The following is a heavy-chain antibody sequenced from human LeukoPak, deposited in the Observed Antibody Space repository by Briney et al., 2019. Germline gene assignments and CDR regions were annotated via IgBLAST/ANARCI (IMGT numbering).Heavy chain of an antibody. V-gene: IGHV1-18*01. Sequence: ASVKVSCKASGYTFSNYGISWVRQAPGQGLEWMGWISPYNGNTDYVQKLQGRVTMTTDTSTTTGYMELRSLRSDDTAVYYCARGWLQPYWYFDLWGRGTVVTVSS. CDR3: ARGWLQPYWYFDL. CDR1: GYTFSNYG. D-gene: IGHD5-24*01. CDR2: ISPYNGNT. J-gene: IGHJ2*01.